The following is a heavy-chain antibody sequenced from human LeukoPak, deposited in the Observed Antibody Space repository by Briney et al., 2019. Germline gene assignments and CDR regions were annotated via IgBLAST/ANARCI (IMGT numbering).Heavy chain of an antibody. CDR2: IKLDGSEQ. D-gene: IGHD6-19*01. Sequence: GGSLRLSCAASGFTFSSYEVNWVRQAPGKGLEWVATIKLDGSEQYYVDSVKGRFTISRDNAENSLYLQMNSLRAEDTAVYYCARGSSGYWGQGTLVTVSS. J-gene: IGHJ4*02. V-gene: IGHV3-7*01. CDR1: GFTFSSYE. CDR3: ARGSSGY.